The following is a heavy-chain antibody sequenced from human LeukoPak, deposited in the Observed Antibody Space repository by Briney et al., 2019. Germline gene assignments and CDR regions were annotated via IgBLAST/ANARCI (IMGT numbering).Heavy chain of an antibody. V-gene: IGHV4-61*02. Sequence: PSQTLSLTCTVSGGSISSGSYYWSWIRQPAGKGLEWIGRIYTSGSTNYNPSLKSRVTISLDTSKNQFSLKLNSVTAADTAVYYCARECRGDYVSCHFDYWGQGTLVTVSS. J-gene: IGHJ4*02. D-gene: IGHD4-17*01. CDR2: IYTSGST. CDR1: GGSISSGSYY. CDR3: ARECRGDYVSCHFDY.